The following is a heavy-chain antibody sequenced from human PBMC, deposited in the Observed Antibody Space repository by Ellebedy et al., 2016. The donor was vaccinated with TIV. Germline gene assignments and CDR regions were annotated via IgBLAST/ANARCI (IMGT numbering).Heavy chain of an antibody. V-gene: IGHV3-74*01. CDR1: GFPFSNCR. CDR3: STTIVAGTNY. Sequence: GESLKISXAVSGFPFSNCRMHWVRQTPGKGLEWVSRVDYDGSNTVYPDSVRGRFTVSRDNARNTLYLQMDHLRGEDTAVYYCSTTIVAGTNYWGQGTLVTVSS. J-gene: IGHJ4*02. D-gene: IGHD6-19*01. CDR2: VDYDGSNT.